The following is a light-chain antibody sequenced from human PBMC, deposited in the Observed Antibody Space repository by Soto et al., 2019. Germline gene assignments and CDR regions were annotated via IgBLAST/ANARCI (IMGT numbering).Light chain of an antibody. V-gene: IGKV3-20*01. Sequence: EIVLTETPDTLSLSPGERATLSCRASQSLGGNFLAWYQEKPAQAPRLLIYGASTRASGIPDRFSGSGSGTDFTLTISRLDPEDFAVYYCRQYGRSLGFAVGGGTKVDIK. J-gene: IGKJ4*01. CDR3: RQYGRSLGFA. CDR1: QSLGGNF. CDR2: GAS.